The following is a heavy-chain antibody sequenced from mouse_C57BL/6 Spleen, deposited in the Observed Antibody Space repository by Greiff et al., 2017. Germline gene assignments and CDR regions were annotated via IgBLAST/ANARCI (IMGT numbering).Heavy chain of an antibody. CDR2: INPCTGGT. J-gene: IGHJ1*03. Sequence: VQLKESGPELVKPGASVKISCKASGYSFTGYYMHWVKQSPEKSLEWIGEINPCTGGTTYNQKFKAKATLTVDKSSSTAYMQLTSLTSEDSAVYYCARSSNWERVYFDVWGTGTTFTVSS. V-gene: IGHV1-42*01. CDR3: ARSSNWERVYFDV. CDR1: GYSFTGYY. D-gene: IGHD4-1*01.